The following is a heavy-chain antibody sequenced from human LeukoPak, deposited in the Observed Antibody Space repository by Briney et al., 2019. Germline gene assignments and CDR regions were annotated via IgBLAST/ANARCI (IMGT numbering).Heavy chain of an antibody. CDR3: ARERRLYCSSTSCYEDFDY. V-gene: IGHV3-74*01. J-gene: IGHJ4*02. Sequence: GGSLRLSIAASGFTFSTYWMHWVRQAPGKGLVWVSRINSDGSNTRNADSVKGRFTISRDNAKNTLYLQMNSLRAEDTAVYYCARERRLYCSSTSCYEDFDYWGQGTLVTVSS. D-gene: IGHD2-2*01. CDR2: INSDGSNT. CDR1: GFTFSTYW.